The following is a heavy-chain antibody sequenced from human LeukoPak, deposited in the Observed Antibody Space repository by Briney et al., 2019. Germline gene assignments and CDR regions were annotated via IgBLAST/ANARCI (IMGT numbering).Heavy chain of an antibody. CDR2: MNPNSVNT. V-gene: IGHV1-8*01. CDR1: GYTFTSYD. J-gene: IGHJ3*02. Sequence: ASVKVSCKASGYTFTSYDINWVRQATGQGLEWMGWMNPNSVNTGYAQKFQGRVTMTRNTSISTAYMELSSLRSEDTAVYYCASSCGGDCYYRAFDIWGQGTMVTVSS. D-gene: IGHD2-21*02. CDR3: ASSCGGDCYYRAFDI.